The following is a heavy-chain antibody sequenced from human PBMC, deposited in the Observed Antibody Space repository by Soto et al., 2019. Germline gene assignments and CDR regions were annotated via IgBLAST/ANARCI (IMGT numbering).Heavy chain of an antibody. CDR1: GGTFSSYA. V-gene: IGHV1-69*01. D-gene: IGHD2-2*01. CDR2: IIPISETT. Sequence: QVQLVQSGAEVKKPGSSVKVSCKASGGTFSSYAISWVRQAPGQGLEWMGGIIPISETTNYAQKFQGRVTITADESKSTAYMELSSLRSEDTAVYYCARSQGSSTSLEIYYYYYSMDVWGQGTTVTVSS. J-gene: IGHJ6*02. CDR3: ARSQGSSTSLEIYYYYYSMDV.